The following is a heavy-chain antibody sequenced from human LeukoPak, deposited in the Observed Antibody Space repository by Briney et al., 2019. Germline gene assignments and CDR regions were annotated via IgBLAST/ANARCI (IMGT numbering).Heavy chain of an antibody. J-gene: IGHJ6*03. CDR3: ARGIYDRSGFSYYYYHMAV. D-gene: IGHD3-22*01. V-gene: IGHV4-59*01. CDR1: GSSISSYY. CDR2: IYYRGNT. Sequence: PSETLSLTCFVSGSSISSYYWSWIRQPPGKGLEWIGYIYYRGNTNYNPSLKSRVTISLDTSKNQFSLRLSSVTAADTAVYHCARGIYDRSGFSYYYYHMAVWGKGTTVTVS.